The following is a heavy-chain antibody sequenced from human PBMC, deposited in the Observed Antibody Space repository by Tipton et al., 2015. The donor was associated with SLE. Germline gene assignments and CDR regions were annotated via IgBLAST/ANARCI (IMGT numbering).Heavy chain of an antibody. D-gene: IGHD3-16*02. Sequence: GSLRLSCAASGFTFNNAWMNWVRQAPGKGLEWVGRIKSKTDGGTTDYAAPVKGRLTISRDDSKSTLYLQMNSLKTEDTAVYYCVTDRRSDLRMGDSSFDYWGQGTLVTVSS. CDR3: VTDRRSDLRMGDSSFDY. J-gene: IGHJ4*02. V-gene: IGHV3-15*01. CDR2: IKSKTDGGTT. CDR1: GFTFNNAW.